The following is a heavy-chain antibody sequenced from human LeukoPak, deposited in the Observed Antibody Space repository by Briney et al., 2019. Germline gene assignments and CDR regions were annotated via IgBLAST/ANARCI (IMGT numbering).Heavy chain of an antibody. CDR1: GGTFSSYA. D-gene: IGHD1-14*01. CDR2: IIPIFGTA. Sequence: WASVKVSCKASGGTFSSYAISWVRQAPGQGLEWMGGIIPIFGTATYAQKFQGRVTITTDESTSTAYMELSSLRSEDTAVYCGAGGTHREVLNTWGKEPRFTVPS. CDR3: AGGTHREVLNT. V-gene: IGHV1-69*05. J-gene: IGHJ5*02.